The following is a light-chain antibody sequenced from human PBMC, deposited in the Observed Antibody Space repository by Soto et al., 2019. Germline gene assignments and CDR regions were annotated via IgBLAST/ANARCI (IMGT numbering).Light chain of an antibody. J-gene: IGKJ5*01. CDR1: QSVNSN. Sequence: EIVLTQSPATLSLSPGERATLSCGASQSVNSNLAWYQQKPGQAPRLLMYDASNRARGIPARFSGSGSGTDYTLTISSLESEDFAVYYCQQRSSWQITFGQGTRLEIK. V-gene: IGKV3-11*01. CDR2: DAS. CDR3: QQRSSWQIT.